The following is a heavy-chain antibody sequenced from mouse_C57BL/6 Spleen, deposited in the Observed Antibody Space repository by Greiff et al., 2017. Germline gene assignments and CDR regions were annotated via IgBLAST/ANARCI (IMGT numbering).Heavy chain of an antibody. CDR3: VRPYYDYDEGFAY. CDR1: GFSFNTYA. CDR2: IRSKSNNYAT. J-gene: IGHJ3*01. Sequence: EVQVVESGGGLVQPKGSLKLSCAASGFSFNTYAMNWVRPAPGKGLEWVARIRSKSNNYATYYADSVKDRFTISRDDSESMLYLQMNNLKTEDTAMYYCVRPYYDYDEGFAYWGQGTLVTVSA. D-gene: IGHD2-4*01. V-gene: IGHV10-1*01.